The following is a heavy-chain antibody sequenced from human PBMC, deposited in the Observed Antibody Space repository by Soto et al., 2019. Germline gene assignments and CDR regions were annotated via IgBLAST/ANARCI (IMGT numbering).Heavy chain of an antibody. J-gene: IGHJ4*02. CDR2: IIPILGIA. Sequence: QVQLVQSGAEVKKPGSSLKVSCKASGGTFSSYTISWVRQAPGQGLEWMGRIIPILGIANYAQKFQGRVTITADKSTSTAYMELSSLRSEDTAVYYCARGLTPRYSSPLDYWGQGTLVTVSS. V-gene: IGHV1-69*02. CDR3: ARGLTPRYSSPLDY. D-gene: IGHD6-13*01. CDR1: GGTFSSYT.